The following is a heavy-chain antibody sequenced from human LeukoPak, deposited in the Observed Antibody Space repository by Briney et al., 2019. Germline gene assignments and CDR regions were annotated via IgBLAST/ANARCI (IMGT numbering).Heavy chain of an antibody. D-gene: IGHD3-10*01. CDR1: GYTFTGYY. V-gene: IGHV1-2*02. CDR2: INPNSGGT. J-gene: IGHJ6*03. Sequence: GASVKVSCKASGYTFTGYYMHWVRQAPGQGLEWMGWINPNSGGTNYAQKFQGRVTMTRDTSISTAYMELSRLRSDDTAVYYCARDRHRRGYYYGSGSNYYMDVWGKGTTVTVSS. CDR3: ARDRHRRGYYYGSGSNYYMDV.